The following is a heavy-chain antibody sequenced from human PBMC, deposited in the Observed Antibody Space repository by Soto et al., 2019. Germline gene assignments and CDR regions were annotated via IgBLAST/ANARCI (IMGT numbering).Heavy chain of an antibody. D-gene: IGHD2-15*01. CDR2: INAGNGNT. CDR1: GYTFTSYA. J-gene: IGHJ6*02. V-gene: IGHV1-3*01. CDR3: ALHGYCSGGSCRYYYYGMDV. Sequence: ASGYTFTSYAMHWVRQAPGQRLEWMGWINAGNGNTKYSQKFQGRVTITRDTSASTAYMELSSLRSEDTAVYYCALHGYCSGGSCRYYYYGMDVWGQGTTVTV.